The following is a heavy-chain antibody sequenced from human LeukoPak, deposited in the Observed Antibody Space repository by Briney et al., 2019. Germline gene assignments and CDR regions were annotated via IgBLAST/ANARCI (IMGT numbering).Heavy chain of an antibody. D-gene: IGHD3-10*01. Sequence: GGSLRLSCAASGFTVSSNYMSWVRQAPGKGLEWVSAISGSGGSTYYADSVKGRFTISRDNSKNTLYLHMNSLRPEDTAVYYCAEGPLLLWFGAAFDHWGQGTLVTVSS. CDR1: GFTVSSNY. CDR3: AEGPLLLWFGAAFDH. CDR2: ISGSGGST. J-gene: IGHJ4*02. V-gene: IGHV3-23*01.